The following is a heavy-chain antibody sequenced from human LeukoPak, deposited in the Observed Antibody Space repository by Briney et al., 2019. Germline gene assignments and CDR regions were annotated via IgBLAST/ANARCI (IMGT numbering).Heavy chain of an antibody. V-gene: IGHV4-4*08. CDR2: IDNSGST. CDR1: GGHIDSFF. CDR3: GSGGGWLIDY. J-gene: IGHJ4*02. Sequence: PSETLSLTCTVSGGHIDSFFWNWIRQPPGKGLEWIGYIDNSGSTKYNPSLKSRITMSRDTSKNQSSLKLTSVTAADTAMYYCGSGGGWLIDYWGQGTLVSVSS. D-gene: IGHD6-19*01.